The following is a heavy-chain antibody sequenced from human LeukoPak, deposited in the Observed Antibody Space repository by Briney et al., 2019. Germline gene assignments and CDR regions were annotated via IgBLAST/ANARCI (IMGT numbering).Heavy chain of an antibody. CDR3: ARVERPRDGYNYYY. V-gene: IGHV1-2*02. CDR1: GYTFTGYY. J-gene: IGHJ4*02. Sequence: GASVKVSCKASGYTFTGYYMHWVRQAPGQGLEWMGWINPNSGGTNYAQKFQGRVTMTRDTSISTAYMELSRLRSDDTAVYYCARVERPRDGYNYYYWGQGTLVTVSS. D-gene: IGHD5-24*01. CDR2: INPNSGGT.